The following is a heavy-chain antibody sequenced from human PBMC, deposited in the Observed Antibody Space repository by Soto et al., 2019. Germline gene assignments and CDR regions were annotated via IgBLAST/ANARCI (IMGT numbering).Heavy chain of an antibody. CDR3: VSRLRADYGDYYAFDI. CDR2: ISYDGSNK. CDR1: GFTFSSYG. D-gene: IGHD4-17*01. Sequence: QVQLVESGGGVVQPGRSLRLSCAASGFTFSSYGMHWVRQAPGKGLEWVAVISYDGSNKYYADSVKGRFTISRDNSKNTLYLQMNSLRAEDTAVYYCVSRLRADYGDYYAFDIWGQGTMVTVSS. J-gene: IGHJ3*02. V-gene: IGHV3-30*03.